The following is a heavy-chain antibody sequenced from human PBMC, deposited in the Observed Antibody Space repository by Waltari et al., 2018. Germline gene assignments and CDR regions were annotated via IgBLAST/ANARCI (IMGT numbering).Heavy chain of an antibody. Sequence: QIQLVQSGAEVKKPGASVRVPCKASGYIFTTNTITWVRQAPGQGLEWMGWISAYNGKTNYAQKLQGRVTLTTDTSTSTAYMELRSLKSDDTAVYYCARRTSATGFDPWGQGTLVTVSS. CDR2: ISAYNGKT. CDR1: GYIFTTNT. V-gene: IGHV1-18*04. J-gene: IGHJ5*02. D-gene: IGHD2-15*01. CDR3: ARRTSATGFDP.